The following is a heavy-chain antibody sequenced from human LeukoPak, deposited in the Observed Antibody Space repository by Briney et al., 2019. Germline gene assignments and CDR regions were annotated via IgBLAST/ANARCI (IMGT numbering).Heavy chain of an antibody. V-gene: IGHV3-23*01. D-gene: IGHD2-2*01. CDR2: ISGSGGST. Sequence: GGSLRLSCAASGFSFSSPGMSWVRQAPGKGLEWVSAISGSGGSTYYADSVKGRFTISRDNSKNTLYLQMNSLRTEDTAVYYCAKDPAGDFTLYRTSLDYWGQGTLVTVSS. CDR1: GFSFSSPG. CDR3: AKDPAGDFTLYRTSLDY. J-gene: IGHJ4*02.